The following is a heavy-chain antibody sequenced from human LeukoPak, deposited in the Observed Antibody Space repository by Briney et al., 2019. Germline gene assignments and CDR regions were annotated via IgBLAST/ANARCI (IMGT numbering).Heavy chain of an antibody. CDR3: ATEYCSGGSCYSYYYYGMDV. J-gene: IGHJ6*02. D-gene: IGHD2-15*01. Sequence: ASVKVSCKASGYTFTGYYMYWVRQAPGQGLEWMGWINPNSGGTNYAQKFQGRVTMTRDTSISTAYMELSRLRSDDTAVYYCATEYCSGGSCYSYYYYGMDVWGQGTTVTVSS. V-gene: IGHV1-2*02. CDR2: INPNSGGT. CDR1: GYTFTGYY.